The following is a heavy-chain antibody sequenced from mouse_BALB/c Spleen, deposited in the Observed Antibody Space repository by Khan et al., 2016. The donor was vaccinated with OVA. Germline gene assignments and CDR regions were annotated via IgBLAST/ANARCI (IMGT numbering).Heavy chain of an antibody. J-gene: IGHJ2*01. CDR1: GFTFSSFG. D-gene: IGHD4-1*01. CDR3: ARGNWAY. V-gene: IGHV5-17*02. CDR2: INRGSTTI. Sequence: EVQLQESGGGLVQPGGSRKLSCAASGFTFSSFGMHWVRQAPEKGLEWVAYINRGSTTIYYADPVKGRFTISRDNPKNTLFLQMTSLRSEDTAMYYCARGNWAYWGQGTTLTVSS.